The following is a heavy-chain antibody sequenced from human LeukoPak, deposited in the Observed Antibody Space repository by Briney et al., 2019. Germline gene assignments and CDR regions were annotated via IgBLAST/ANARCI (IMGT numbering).Heavy chain of an antibody. J-gene: IGHJ5*02. V-gene: IGHV4-31*03. D-gene: IGHD6-19*01. CDR1: GGSISSGGYY. Sequence: SETLSLTCTVSGGSISSGGYYWSWIRQHPGKGLEWIGYIYYSGSTYYNPSLKSRVTISVDTSKNQFSLKLSSVTAADTAVYYCARTIAVAGTSWFDPWGQGTLVTVSS. CDR3: ARTIAVAGTSWFDP. CDR2: IYYSGST.